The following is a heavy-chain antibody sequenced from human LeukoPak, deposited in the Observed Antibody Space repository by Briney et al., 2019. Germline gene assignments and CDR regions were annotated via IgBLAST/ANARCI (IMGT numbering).Heavy chain of an antibody. D-gene: IGHD6-13*01. Sequence: GGSLRLSCEASGFTFRSYAMTWVRQAPGRGLEWVSSIGGNGDGTHYADSVRGRFSISRDNSGNTLFLQMNSLSAEDTALYYCAKESGNSGTWPQNYFDYWGQGSLVTVSS. J-gene: IGHJ4*02. CDR2: IGGNGDGT. V-gene: IGHV3-23*01. CDR1: GFTFRSYA. CDR3: AKESGNSGTWPQNYFDY.